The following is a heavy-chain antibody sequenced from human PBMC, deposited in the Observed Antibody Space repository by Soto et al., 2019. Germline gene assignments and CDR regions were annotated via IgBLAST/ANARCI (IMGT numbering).Heavy chain of an antibody. CDR2: ISSDGRNK. CDR3: ARYYFDSSGRHYAFDI. V-gene: IGHV3-30*04. CDR1: GVSFNIFE. Sequence: GGSMRLSCAAVGVSFNIFEMHWVRQDPGKGLEWVAVISSDGRNKYYAESVKGRFTISRDNSKKTLFLELISLRLKDTAVYYCARYYFDSSGRHYAFDIWGQGTMVTVSS. D-gene: IGHD3-22*01. J-gene: IGHJ3*02.